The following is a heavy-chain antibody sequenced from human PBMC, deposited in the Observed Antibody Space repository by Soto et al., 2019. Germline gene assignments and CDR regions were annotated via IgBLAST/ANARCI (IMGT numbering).Heavy chain of an antibody. Sequence: GGSLRLSCSTSGFVFADYGLNWFRQAPGKGLEWVGFIRSVPYGSTTEYAASVKGRFTISVDVSKSIGYLQMNSLQTEDTAVYFCTRMDSGYAIFDDWGQGTLVTVSS. J-gene: IGHJ4*02. V-gene: IGHV3-49*03. CDR3: TRMDSGYAIFDD. CDR1: GFVFADYG. CDR2: IRSVPYGSTT. D-gene: IGHD5-12*01.